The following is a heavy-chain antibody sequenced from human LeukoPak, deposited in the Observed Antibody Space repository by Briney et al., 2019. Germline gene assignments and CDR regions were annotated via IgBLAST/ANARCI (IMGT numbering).Heavy chain of an antibody. Sequence: PGGSLRLSCAASGFTFSSYSMNWVRQAPGKGLEWVSSISSSISYIYYADSVKGRFTISRDNAKNSLYLQMNSRRAEDKAVYYCARDRPRGSSSFDYWGQGTLVTVSS. CDR2: ISSSISYI. D-gene: IGHD6-6*01. V-gene: IGHV3-21*01. J-gene: IGHJ4*02. CDR1: GFTFSSYS. CDR3: ARDRPRGSSSFDY.